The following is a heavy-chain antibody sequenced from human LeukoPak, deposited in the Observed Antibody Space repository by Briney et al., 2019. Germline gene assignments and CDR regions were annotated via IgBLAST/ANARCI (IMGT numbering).Heavy chain of an antibody. J-gene: IGHJ4*02. D-gene: IGHD6-6*01. CDR2: IYHSGST. Sequence: SQTLSLTCTVSGGSISSGGYYWSWIRQPPGKGLEWIGYIYHSGSTYYNPSLKSRVTISVDRSKNQFSLKLSSVTAADTAVYYCARSRRGDSSSSADYWGQGTLVTVSS. CDR1: GGSISSGGYY. CDR3: ARSRRGDSSSSADY. V-gene: IGHV4-30-2*01.